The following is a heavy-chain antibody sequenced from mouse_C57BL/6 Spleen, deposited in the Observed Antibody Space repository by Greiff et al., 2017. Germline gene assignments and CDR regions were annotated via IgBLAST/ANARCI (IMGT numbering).Heavy chain of an antibody. CDR1: GFTFSSYA. J-gene: IGHJ3*01. CDR3: ARDGPSNWVPAWFAY. V-gene: IGHV5-4*01. D-gene: IGHD4-1*01. Sequence: VPLFYSGGGLVKPGGSLKLSCAASGFTFSSYAMSWVRQTPEKRLEWVATISDGGSYTYYPDNVKGRFTISRDNAKNNLYLQMSHLKSEDTAMYYCARDGPSNWVPAWFAYWGQGTLVTVSA. CDR2: ISDGGSYT.